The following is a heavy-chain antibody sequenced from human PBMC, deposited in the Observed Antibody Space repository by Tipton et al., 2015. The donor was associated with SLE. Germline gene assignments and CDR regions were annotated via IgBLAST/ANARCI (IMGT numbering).Heavy chain of an antibody. D-gene: IGHD5-18*01. CDR3: ARPSGYTAMAPYYYYFDY. CDR2: LSAYNGNT. J-gene: IGHJ4*02. V-gene: IGHV1-18*01. CDR1: GYTFTSYG. Sequence: QSGAEVKEPGASVKVSCKASGYTFTSYGISWVRQAPGQGLEWMGWLSAYNGNTNYAQKLQGRVTMTTDTSTSTAYMELRSLRSDDTAVYYGARPSGYTAMAPYYYYFDYWGQGTLVTVSS.